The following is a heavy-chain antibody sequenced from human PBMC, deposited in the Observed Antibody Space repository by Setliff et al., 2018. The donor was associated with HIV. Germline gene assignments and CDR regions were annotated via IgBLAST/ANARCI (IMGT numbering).Heavy chain of an antibody. CDR3: ARAYYHDSSGYQGFDY. CDR1: GCTFSRYG. J-gene: IGHJ4*02. CDR2: ISAYNLNT. V-gene: IGHV1-18*01. Sequence: ASVKVSCKTSGCTFSRYGFSWVRQAPGQGLEWMGWISAYNLNTNYAQKFQGRVTMTTDTSASTGYMELRSLRSDDTAVYYCARAYYHDSSGYQGFDYWGQGTLVTVSS. D-gene: IGHD3-22*01.